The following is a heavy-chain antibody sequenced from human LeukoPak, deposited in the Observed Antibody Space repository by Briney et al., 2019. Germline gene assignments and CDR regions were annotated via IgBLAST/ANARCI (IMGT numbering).Heavy chain of an antibody. J-gene: IGHJ4*02. CDR1: GYTFTNYY. V-gene: IGHV1-2*02. Sequence: ASVKVSCKASGYTFTNYYLHWVRQAPGQGLEGMGWINPNSGGTNYAQKFQGRVTMTRDTSISTAYMELSRLRSDDTALYYCARPPGLDRYNRNDYWGQGTLVTVSS. D-gene: IGHD5-24*01. CDR3: ARPPGLDRYNRNDY. CDR2: INPNSGGT.